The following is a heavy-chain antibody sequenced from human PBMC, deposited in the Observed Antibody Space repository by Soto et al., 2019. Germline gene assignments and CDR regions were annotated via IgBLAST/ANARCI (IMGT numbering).Heavy chain of an antibody. J-gene: IGHJ4*02. CDR3: AKEGYTYYYDSSGPY. D-gene: IGHD3-22*01. V-gene: IGHV3-23*01. CDR2: TSGSGGST. CDR1: GFTVSSNY. Sequence: PGGSLRLSCAASGFTVSSNYMSWVRQAPGKGLEWVSATSGSGGSTYYADSVKGRFTISRDNSKNTLDLQMNSLRAEDTAVYYCAKEGYTYYYDSSGPYWGQGTLVTVSS.